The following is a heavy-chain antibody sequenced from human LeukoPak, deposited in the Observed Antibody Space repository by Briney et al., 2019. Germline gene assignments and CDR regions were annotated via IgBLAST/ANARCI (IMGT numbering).Heavy chain of an antibody. V-gene: IGHV4-38-2*01. CDR3: ARTSRSGRAGGPFDI. J-gene: IGHJ3*02. CDR2: IYHDGST. CDR1: GHSITSAYSISGGYY. Sequence: SETLSLTCDVSGHSITSAYSISGGYYWGCLRQPPGKGLEWIGSIYHDGSTYYNPSLKSRVTISVDISDSLFSLNLSSVTAADTAVYFCARTSRSGRAGGPFDIWGLGTMVTVSS. D-gene: IGHD1-26*01.